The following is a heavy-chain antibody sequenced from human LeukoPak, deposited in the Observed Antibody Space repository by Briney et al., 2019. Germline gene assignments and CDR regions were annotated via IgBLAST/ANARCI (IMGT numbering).Heavy chain of an antibody. V-gene: IGHV3-23*01. CDR3: AKALSQTGSYYSACDY. CDR1: GFNFRSYA. CDR2: ISGSGDNT. Sequence: GGSLRLSCAASGFNFRSYAMNWVRQAPGKGLEWVSGISGSGDNTYNADSVRGRFTISRDNSKNTLYLQMNSLRAEDTALYYCAKALSQTGSYYSACDYWGQGTLVTVPS. J-gene: IGHJ4*02. D-gene: IGHD1-26*01.